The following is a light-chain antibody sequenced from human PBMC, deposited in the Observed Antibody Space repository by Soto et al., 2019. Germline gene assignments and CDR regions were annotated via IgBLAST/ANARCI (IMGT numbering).Light chain of an antibody. CDR3: CSYAGGGTYV. J-gene: IGLJ1*01. CDR1: INDVGTYNL. Sequence: QSVLTQPASVSGSPGQSITISCTGTINDVGTYNLVSWFQQHPGKAPKLMIYEVTERPSGVSNRFSGSKSGNAASLTISGLGAEDEADYHCCSYAGGGTYVFGTGTKVTVL. CDR2: EVT. V-gene: IGLV2-23*02.